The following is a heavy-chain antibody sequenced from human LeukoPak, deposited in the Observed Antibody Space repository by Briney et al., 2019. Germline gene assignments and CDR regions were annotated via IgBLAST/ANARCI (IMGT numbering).Heavy chain of an antibody. Sequence: GSLRLSCAASGFTFSTYWMAWVRQAPGKGLEWVANINADGSVEYLVDSVQGRFSISRDNAKDQLYLQMNSLRAEDTAVYYCATYRVSHGMDVWGLGTTVTVSS. CDR1: GFTFSTYW. J-gene: IGHJ6*02. CDR2: INADGSVE. V-gene: IGHV3-7*01. CDR3: ATYRVSHGMDV. D-gene: IGHD3-16*02.